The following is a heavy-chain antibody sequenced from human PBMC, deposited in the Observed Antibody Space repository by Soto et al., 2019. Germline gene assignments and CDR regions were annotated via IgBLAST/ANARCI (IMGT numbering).Heavy chain of an antibody. CDR1: GYSFSSHW. D-gene: IGHD3-22*01. J-gene: IGHJ3*02. CDR3: VSGLTMIEVPPRAGAFDT. Sequence: PGESLKISCMASGYSFSSHWIGWVRQTPGKGLEWLGMIYPGDSDTRDSPSFQGQVNISVDKSVGTAYLQWSSLKASDTAMDYCVSGLTMIEVPPRAGAFDTWGQGTMVTVSS. V-gene: IGHV5-51*01. CDR2: IYPGDSDT.